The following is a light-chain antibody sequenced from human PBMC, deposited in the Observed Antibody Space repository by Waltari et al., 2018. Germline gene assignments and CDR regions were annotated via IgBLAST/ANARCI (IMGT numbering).Light chain of an antibody. V-gene: IGLV2-11*01. Sequence: QSALTQPRSVSGSPGQSVTISCTGTSSDIGGYNAVAWYQKYPGKAPKLLIYAVNQRPSGVPDRLSGSKSGNTASLTIAGLQAEDEAEYYCYSYAGSDPLYVFGTGTEVTVL. CDR3: YSYAGSDPLYV. CDR1: SSDIGGYNA. CDR2: AVN. J-gene: IGLJ1*01.